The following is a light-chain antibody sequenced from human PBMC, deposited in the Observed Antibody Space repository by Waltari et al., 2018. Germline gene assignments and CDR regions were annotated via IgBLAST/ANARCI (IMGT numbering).Light chain of an antibody. J-gene: IGKJ1*01. V-gene: IGKV3-20*01. CDR2: AAS. Sequence: LTQSPGTLSLSPGERATLSCRASQNIGTYLVWYQQKPGQPPRLLMYAASRRATGVPDRFSGSGSGTDFSLPISRLEPEDFAVYYCQNHERLPATFGQGTRVEIK. CDR3: QNHERLPAT. CDR1: QNIGTY.